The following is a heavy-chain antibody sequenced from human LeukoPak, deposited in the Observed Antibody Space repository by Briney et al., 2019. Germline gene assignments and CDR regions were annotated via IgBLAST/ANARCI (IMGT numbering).Heavy chain of an antibody. CDR2: IWYDGSNK. J-gene: IGHJ4*02. CDR1: GFTVSSNY. D-gene: IGHD2-2*02. Sequence: PGGSLRLSCAASGFTVSSNYMSWVRQAPGKGLEWVAVIWYDGSNKYYADSVKGRFTISRDNSKNTLYLQMNSLRAEDTAVYYCARDEGYCSSTSCYTQMGFDYWGQGTLVTVSS. V-gene: IGHV3-33*08. CDR3: ARDEGYCSSTSCYTQMGFDY.